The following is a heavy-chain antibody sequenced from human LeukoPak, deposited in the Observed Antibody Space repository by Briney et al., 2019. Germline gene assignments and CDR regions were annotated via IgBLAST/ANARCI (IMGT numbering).Heavy chain of an antibody. CDR1: GFTFNSW. J-gene: IGHJ4*02. Sequence: GGSLRLSCVASGFTFNSWMSWVRQAPGKGLEWVANIKQDGSEKYCVDSLKGRFTISRDNDKNSLYLQMNSLTDEDTAIYYCTRSLRVAVAASYWGQGTLVTVSS. D-gene: IGHD6-19*01. CDR2: IKQDGSEK. V-gene: IGHV3-7*01. CDR3: TRSLRVAVAASY.